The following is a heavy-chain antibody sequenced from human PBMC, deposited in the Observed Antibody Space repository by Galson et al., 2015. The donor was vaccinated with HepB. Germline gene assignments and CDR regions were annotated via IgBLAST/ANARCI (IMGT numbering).Heavy chain of an antibody. D-gene: IGHD6-13*01. Sequence: SVKVSCKASGYTFTSYGISWVRQAPGQGLEWMGWISAYNGNTNYAQKLQGRVTMTTDTSTSTAYMELRSLRSDDTAVYYCARWGVSSSWYRYWYFDLWGRGTLVTVSS. J-gene: IGHJ2*01. CDR1: GYTFTSYG. V-gene: IGHV1-18*01. CDR3: ARWGVSSSWYRYWYFDL. CDR2: ISAYNGNT.